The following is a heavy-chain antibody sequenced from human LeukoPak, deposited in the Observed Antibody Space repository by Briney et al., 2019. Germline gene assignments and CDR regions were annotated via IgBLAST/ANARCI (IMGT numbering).Heavy chain of an antibody. Sequence: HPGGSLRLSCAASGFTFSSYAMSWVRQAPGKGLEWVSAISGSGGSTYYADSVKGRFTISRDNSKNTLYLQMNSLRAEDTAVYYCARVRDDYGDYVWFDPWGQGTLVTVSS. D-gene: IGHD4-17*01. J-gene: IGHJ5*02. V-gene: IGHV3-23*01. CDR3: ARVRDDYGDYVWFDP. CDR2: ISGSGGST. CDR1: GFTFSSYA.